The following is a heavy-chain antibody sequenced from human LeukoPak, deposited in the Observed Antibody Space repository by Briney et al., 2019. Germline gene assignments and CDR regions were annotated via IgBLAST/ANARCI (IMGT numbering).Heavy chain of an antibody. CDR3: ARESTSGPRDFDY. V-gene: IGHV4-34*01. CDR1: GGSFSGYY. D-gene: IGHD2-2*01. CDR2: INHRGST. Sequence: SETLSLTCAVYGGSFSGYYWSWIRQPPGKGLEWIGEINHRGSTNYNPSLKSRVTISVDTSKNQFSLKLSSVTAADTAVYYCARESTSGPRDFDYWGQGTLVTVSS. J-gene: IGHJ4*02.